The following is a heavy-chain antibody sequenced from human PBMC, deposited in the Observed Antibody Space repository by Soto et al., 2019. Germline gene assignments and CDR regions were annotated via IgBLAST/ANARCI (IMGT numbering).Heavy chain of an antibody. D-gene: IGHD3-22*01. J-gene: IGHJ5*02. V-gene: IGHV1-18*01. Sequence: ASVKVSCKASGYTFTMYGSSCVVQAPLQGVDGMGWISAYNGNTKYAQKLQGRVTMTTDTSTSTAYMELRRLRSDDTAVYSCARYIRITMIVVVTRFDPWGQGTLVTVSS. CDR3: ARYIRITMIVVVTRFDP. CDR1: GYTFTMYG. CDR2: ISAYNGNT.